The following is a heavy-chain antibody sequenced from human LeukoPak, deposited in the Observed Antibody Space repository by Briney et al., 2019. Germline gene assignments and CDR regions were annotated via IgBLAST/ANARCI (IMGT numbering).Heavy chain of an antibody. V-gene: IGHV1-2*02. CDR3: ARDSAYDFWSGYSAGAAPQSNWFDP. Sequence: ASVKVSCKASGYTFTGYYMHWVRQAPGQGLEWMGWINPNSGGTNYAQKFQGRVTMTRDTSISTAYMELSRLRSDDTAVYYCARDSAYDFWSGYSAGAAPQSNWFDPWGQGTLVTVSS. CDR1: GYTFTGYY. J-gene: IGHJ5*02. D-gene: IGHD3-3*01. CDR2: INPNSGGT.